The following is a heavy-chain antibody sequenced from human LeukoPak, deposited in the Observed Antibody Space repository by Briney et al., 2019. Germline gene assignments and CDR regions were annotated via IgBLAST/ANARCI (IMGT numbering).Heavy chain of an antibody. Sequence: GGSLRLSCAASGFTVSSNYMSWVRQAPGKGLEWVSVIYNGGSTYYADSVKGRFTISRDNSKNTLYLQMNSLRAEDTAVYYCARDFRASDFWGIYYYYYMDVWGKGTTVTVSS. CDR3: ARDFRASDFWGIYYYYYMDV. CDR1: GFTVSSNY. D-gene: IGHD3/OR15-3a*01. CDR2: IYNGGST. J-gene: IGHJ6*03. V-gene: IGHV3-66*02.